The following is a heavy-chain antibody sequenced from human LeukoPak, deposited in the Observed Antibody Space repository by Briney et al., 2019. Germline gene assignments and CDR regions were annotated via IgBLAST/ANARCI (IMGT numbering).Heavy chain of an antibody. V-gene: IGHV4-61*02. Sequence: SQTLSLTCTVSGGSISSGSYYWSWIRQPAGKGLEWIGRIYTSGSANYNPSLKSRVTISVDTSKNQFSLKLSSVTAADTAVYYCARYSGSYALFDYWGQGTLVTVSS. J-gene: IGHJ4*02. D-gene: IGHD1-26*01. CDR2: IYTSGSA. CDR3: ARYSGSYALFDY. CDR1: GGSISSGSYY.